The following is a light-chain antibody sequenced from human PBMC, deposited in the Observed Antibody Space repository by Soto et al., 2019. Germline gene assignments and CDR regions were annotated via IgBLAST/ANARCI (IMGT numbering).Light chain of an antibody. CDR2: DAS. Sequence: EIVLTQSPATLSLSPGERATLSCRASQSVSSYLAWYQQKPGQAPRLLIYDASNRATGIPARFSGSGSGTDFTLTSSSLEPEDFGVYYCQERSNWPPWTFGQGTKVEIK. J-gene: IGKJ1*01. CDR3: QERSNWPPWT. V-gene: IGKV3-11*01. CDR1: QSVSSY.